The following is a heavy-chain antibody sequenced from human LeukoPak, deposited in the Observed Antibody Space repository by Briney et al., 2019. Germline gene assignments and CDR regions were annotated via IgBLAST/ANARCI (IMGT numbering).Heavy chain of an antibody. CDR3: ARGVPQDAFDI. D-gene: IGHD1-1*01. Sequence: SVKVSCKASGYTFTSYGISWVRQAPGQGLEWMGWISAYNGNTNYAQKLQGRVTITADKSTSTAYMELSSLRSEDTAVYYCARGVPQDAFDIWGQGTMVTVSS. CDR1: GYTFTSYG. J-gene: IGHJ3*02. V-gene: IGHV1-18*01. CDR2: ISAYNGNT.